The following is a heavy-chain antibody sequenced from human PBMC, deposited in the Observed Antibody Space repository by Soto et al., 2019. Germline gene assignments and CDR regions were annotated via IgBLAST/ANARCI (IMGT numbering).Heavy chain of an antibody. CDR1: GGSFSGYY. J-gene: IGHJ5*02. Sequence: LSLTCAVYGGSFSGYYWSWIRQPPGKGLEWIGEINHSGSTNYNPSLKSRVTISVDTSKNQFSLKLSSVTAADTAVYYCARGRDYDFVWGSYRYAGDFLFDPWGQGTLVTVSS. CDR3: ARGRDYDFVWGSYRYAGDFLFDP. CDR2: INHSGST. V-gene: IGHV4-34*01. D-gene: IGHD3-16*02.